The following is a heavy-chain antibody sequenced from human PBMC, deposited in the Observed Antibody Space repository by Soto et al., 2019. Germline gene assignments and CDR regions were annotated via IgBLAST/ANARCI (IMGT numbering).Heavy chain of an antibody. V-gene: IGHV1-69*13. CDR3: ARDNTDYNRFDL. J-gene: IGHJ5*02. CDR1: GGTFSSYA. D-gene: IGHD3-3*01. CDR2: IIPIFGTA. Sequence: SVKVSCKASGGTFSSYAISWVRQAPGQGLEWMGGIIPIFGTANYAQKFQGRVTITADESTSTAYMELSSLRSEDTAVYYFARDNTDYNRFDLCSQGTPVIVSA.